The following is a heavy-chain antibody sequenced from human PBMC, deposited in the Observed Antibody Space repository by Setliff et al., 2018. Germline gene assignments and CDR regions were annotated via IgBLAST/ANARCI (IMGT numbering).Heavy chain of an antibody. V-gene: IGHV1-2*04. J-gene: IGHJ4*02. CDR2: LNPNSGGT. CDR3: ARGKYDILTGEYYFDF. Sequence: GASVKVSCKASGYTFTGYYIHWVRQAPGQGLEWMGCLNPNSGGTNSTRKFEGCVTMTRDTPISAAYMELSSLKSNDTAVYYCARGKYDILTGEYYFDFWGQGTLVTVSS. CDR1: GYTFTGYY. D-gene: IGHD3-9*01.